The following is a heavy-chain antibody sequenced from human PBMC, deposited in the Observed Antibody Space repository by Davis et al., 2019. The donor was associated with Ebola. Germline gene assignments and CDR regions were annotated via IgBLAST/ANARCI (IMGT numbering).Heavy chain of an antibody. D-gene: IGHD3-16*01. CDR2: ISPKSGGG. J-gene: IGHJ4*02. Sequence: ASVKVSCKASGYTFTDYYIHWVRQAPGQGLEWMGWISPKSGGGNYVPKFRGRVTMTTDTSVSTAYMDLSSLRSDDTAVFYCARELHGGEFNYWGQGTLVTVSS. V-gene: IGHV1-2*02. CDR3: ARELHGGEFNY. CDR1: GYTFTDYY.